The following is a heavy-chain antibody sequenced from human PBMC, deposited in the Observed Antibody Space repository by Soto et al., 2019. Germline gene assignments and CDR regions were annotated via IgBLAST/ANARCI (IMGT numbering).Heavy chain of an antibody. J-gene: IGHJ3*02. Sequence: EVQLVESGGGLVQPGRSLRLSCAASGFTFDDYAMHWVRQAPGKGLEWVSGISWNSGSIGYADSVKGRFTISRDNAKNSLYLQTISLRAEDTALYYCARCGGGNRPDGFDIWGQGTMVTVSS. CDR1: GFTFDDYA. D-gene: IGHD2-15*01. V-gene: IGHV3-9*01. CDR3: ARCGGGNRPDGFDI. CDR2: ISWNSGSI.